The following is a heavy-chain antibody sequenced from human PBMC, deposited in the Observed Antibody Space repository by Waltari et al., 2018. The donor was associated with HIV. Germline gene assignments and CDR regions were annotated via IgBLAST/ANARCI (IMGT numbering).Heavy chain of an antibody. J-gene: IGHJ4*02. CDR3: ARLKYSSGFFDY. CDR2: IRSDTDTI. D-gene: IGHD6-19*01. CDR1: GFTFSDFS. Sequence: QVQLVESGGGLVNPGGSLSLSCATSGFTFSDFSMTWIRQAPGKGLEWVSYIRSDTDTIYYADSVKGRFTISRDNAKNSLYLQMNRLSVEDTAVYYCARLKYSSGFFDYWGQGALVTVSS. V-gene: IGHV3-11*01.